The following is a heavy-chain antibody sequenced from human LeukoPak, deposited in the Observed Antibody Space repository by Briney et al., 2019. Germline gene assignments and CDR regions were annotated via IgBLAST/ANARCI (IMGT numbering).Heavy chain of an antibody. Sequence: ETLSLTCTVSGGSLSGHYWSWIRQPPGKRLEWIGYVSYTGRTKYNPSLQSRVTISIDTSKSQFSLKLASVTSADTAVYSCARLLDNDIRGDPDTFDVWGQGTTVIVSS. CDR2: VSYTGRT. V-gene: IGHV4-59*11. CDR1: GGSLSGHY. J-gene: IGHJ3*01. CDR3: ARLLDNDIRGDPDTFDV. D-gene: IGHD3-22*01.